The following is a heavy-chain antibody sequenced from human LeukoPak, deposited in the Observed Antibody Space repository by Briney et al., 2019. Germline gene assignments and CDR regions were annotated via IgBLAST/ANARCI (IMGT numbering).Heavy chain of an antibody. CDR2: ISSSSSYI. Sequence: GGSLRLSCAASGFTFSSYSMNWVRQAPGKGLEWVSSISSSSSYIYYADSVKGRFTISRDNAKNSLYLQMNSLRAEDTAVYYCARASGSGYFAFDIWGQGTMVTVSS. CDR3: ARASGSGYFAFDI. J-gene: IGHJ3*02. D-gene: IGHD3-22*01. V-gene: IGHV3-21*01. CDR1: GFTFSSYS.